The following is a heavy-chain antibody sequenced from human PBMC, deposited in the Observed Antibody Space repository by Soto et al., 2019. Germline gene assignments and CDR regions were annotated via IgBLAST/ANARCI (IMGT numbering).Heavy chain of an antibody. Sequence: GASVKVSCKASGYTFTSYGISWVQQAPGQGLEWMGWISAYNGNTNYAQKLQGRVTMTTDTSTSTAYMELRSLRSDDTAVYYCARDRSLDYYDSSGYYQWKWFDPWGQGXLVTV. CDR2: ISAYNGNT. CDR1: GYTFTSYG. V-gene: IGHV1-18*01. J-gene: IGHJ5*02. D-gene: IGHD3-22*01. CDR3: ARDRSLDYYDSSGYYQWKWFDP.